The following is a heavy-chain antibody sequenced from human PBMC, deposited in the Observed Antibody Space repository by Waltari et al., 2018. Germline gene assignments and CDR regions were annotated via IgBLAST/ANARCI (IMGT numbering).Heavy chain of an antibody. D-gene: IGHD2-21*01. V-gene: IGHV1-8*01. CDR3: ARVRSGLWVSNYYGMDV. CDR1: GYTFISYD. CDR2: MNPNSGNT. J-gene: IGHJ6*02. Sequence: QVQLVQSGAEVKKPGASVKVSCKASGYTFISYDINWVRQVPGKWLEWMGWMNPNSGNTGYEQKFQGRVTMTRNTSISTAYMELSSLRSEDTAVYYCARVRSGLWVSNYYGMDVWGQGTTVTVSS.